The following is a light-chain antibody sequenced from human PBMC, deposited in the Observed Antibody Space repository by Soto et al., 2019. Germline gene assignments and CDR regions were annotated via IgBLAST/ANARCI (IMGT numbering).Light chain of an antibody. V-gene: IGKV1-5*01. CDR2: DAS. CDR1: QSISSW. Sequence: DIQMTQSPSTLSTSVGDRVTITCRASQSISSWLAWYQQKPGKAPKLLIYDASSLESGVPSRFSGGGSGTEFTLTISSLQPDDFATYYCQHYNSYSWTFGQGTKGDIK. J-gene: IGKJ1*01. CDR3: QHYNSYSWT.